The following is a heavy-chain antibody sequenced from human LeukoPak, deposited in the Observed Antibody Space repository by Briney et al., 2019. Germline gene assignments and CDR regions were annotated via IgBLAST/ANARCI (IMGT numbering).Heavy chain of an antibody. CDR3: AKDRGSYGEKDY. V-gene: IGHV3-23*01. J-gene: IGHJ4*02. CDR2: ISGSGGST. D-gene: IGHD4-17*01. Sequence: GGSLRLSCAASGFTFSSYWMHWVRQAPGKGLEWVSAISGSGGSTYYADSVKGRFTISRDNSKNTLYLQMNSLRAEDTAVYYCAKDRGSYGEKDYWGQGTLVTVSS. CDR1: GFTFSSYW.